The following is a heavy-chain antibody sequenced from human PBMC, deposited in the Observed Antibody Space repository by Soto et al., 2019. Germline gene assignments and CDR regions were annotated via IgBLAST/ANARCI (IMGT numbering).Heavy chain of an antibody. J-gene: IGHJ6*04. D-gene: IGHD6-19*01. V-gene: IGHV3-72*01. Sequence: EVQLVESGGGLVQPGGSLRLSCAASGLIFSDYHMDWVRQAPGKGLEWVGRIRRKANSYTTEYAASVKGRFTISRDDSKNSLYLQMNSLKSEDTAVYYCAMLGGWSGGSSGMDVWGKWTTVTVSS. CDR3: AMLGGWSGGSSGMDV. CDR1: GLIFSDYH. CDR2: IRRKANSYTT.